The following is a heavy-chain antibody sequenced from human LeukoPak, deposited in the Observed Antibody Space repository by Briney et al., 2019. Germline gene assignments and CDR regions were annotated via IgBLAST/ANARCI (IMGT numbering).Heavy chain of an antibody. CDR2: IYYSGST. CDR3: ARDSGQSIVVMFDI. J-gene: IGHJ3*02. Sequence: SETLSLTCAVSGGSISSSNWWSWVRQPPGKGLEWIGYIYYSGSTNYNPSLKSRVTISVDTSKNQFSLKLSSVTAADTAVYYCARDSGQSIVVMFDIWGQGTMVTVSS. CDR1: GGSISSSNW. D-gene: IGHD3-22*01. V-gene: IGHV4-4*02.